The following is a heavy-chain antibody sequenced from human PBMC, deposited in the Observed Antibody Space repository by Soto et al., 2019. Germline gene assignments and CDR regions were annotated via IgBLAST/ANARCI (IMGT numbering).Heavy chain of an antibody. CDR2: IYYSGST. V-gene: IGHV4-59*08. D-gene: IGHD3-9*01. Sequence: SETLSFTCTVSGGSISSYYWSWIRQPPGKGLEWIGYIYYSGSTNYNPSLKSRVTISVDTSKNQFSLKLSSVTAADTAVYYCARLSWPYYDILTGYSYYFDYWGQGTLVTVSS. CDR1: GGSISSYY. J-gene: IGHJ4*02. CDR3: ARLSWPYYDILTGYSYYFDY.